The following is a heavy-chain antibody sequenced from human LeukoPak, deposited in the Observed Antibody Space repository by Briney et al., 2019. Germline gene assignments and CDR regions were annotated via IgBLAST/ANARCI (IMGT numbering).Heavy chain of an antibody. CDR2: ISAYNGNT. CDR1: GYAFTSYG. CDR3: ARDGSIFGVGNWFDP. J-gene: IGHJ5*02. V-gene: IGHV1-18*01. Sequence: ASVKVSCKASGYAFTSYGISWVRQAPGQGLEWMVWISAYNGNTNYAQKLQGRVTMTTDTSTSTAYMERRSLRSDDTAVYYCARDGSIFGVGNWFDPWGQGTLVTVSS. D-gene: IGHD3-3*01.